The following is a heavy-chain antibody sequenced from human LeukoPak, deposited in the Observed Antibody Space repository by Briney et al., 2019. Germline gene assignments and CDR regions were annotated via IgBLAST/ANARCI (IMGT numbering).Heavy chain of an antibody. CDR3: ARESRDGSGSYSSNDAFDI. CDR2: INPNSGGT. D-gene: IGHD3-10*01. Sequence: GASVKVSSKASGYTFTGYYMHWVRLAPGQGLEWMGWINPNSGGTNYAQKFQGRVTMTRDTSISTAYMELSMLRYDDTAVYYCARESRDGSGSYSSNDAFDIWGQGTMVTVSS. J-gene: IGHJ3*02. V-gene: IGHV1-2*02. CDR1: GYTFTGYY.